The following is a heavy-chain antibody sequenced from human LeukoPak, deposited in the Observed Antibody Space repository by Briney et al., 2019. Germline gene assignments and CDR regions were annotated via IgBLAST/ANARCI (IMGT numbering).Heavy chain of an antibody. Sequence: ASVKVSCKASGYTLTDYYMHWVRQAPGQGLEWMGRINPNSGGTNYAQKFQGRVTMTRDTSISTVYMELSRLRADDTAVYYCARVGYYESSGYYEYWGQGTLVTVSS. CDR3: ARVGYYESSGYYEY. D-gene: IGHD3-22*01. CDR1: GYTLTDYY. CDR2: INPNSGGT. J-gene: IGHJ4*02. V-gene: IGHV1-2*06.